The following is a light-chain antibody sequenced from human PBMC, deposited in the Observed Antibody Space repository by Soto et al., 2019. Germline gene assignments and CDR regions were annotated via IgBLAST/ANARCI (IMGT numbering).Light chain of an antibody. CDR3: PQSYITPRT. CDR1: QSISTL. J-gene: IGKJ2*01. CDR2: AAS. Sequence: DIQMTQSPSSLSASVGDRVTITCRASQSISTLLNWYQQKPGKAPKVLIYAASSLYSGVPSRFSGGGSGTDFTLPIRRLQPEDFATYFCPQSYITPRTFVQGTKLEIK. V-gene: IGKV1-39*01.